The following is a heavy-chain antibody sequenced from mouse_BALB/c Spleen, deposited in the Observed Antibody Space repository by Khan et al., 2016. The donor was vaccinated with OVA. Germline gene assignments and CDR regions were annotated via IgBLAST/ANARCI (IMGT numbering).Heavy chain of an antibody. Sequence: VQLKESGPELMKPGASVKISCKASGYSFTSYYIHWVMQRHGESLEWIGYFDPFSGGSTYNQKFKGKATLTVDKSSSPAYIHLSNLTSEDSAVYYCKGHCYVRWFAYWGQGALVTVSA. D-gene: IGHD2-12*01. CDR3: KGHCYVRWFAY. CDR1: GYSFTSYY. V-gene: IGHV1-31*01. J-gene: IGHJ3*01. CDR2: FDPFSGGS.